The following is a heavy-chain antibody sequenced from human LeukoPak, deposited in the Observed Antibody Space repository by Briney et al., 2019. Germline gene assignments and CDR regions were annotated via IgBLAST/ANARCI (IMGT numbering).Heavy chain of an antibody. CDR3: ARVGPWVNPDYYYYYMDV. Sequence: SETLSLTCTVSGGSISSSSYYWGWIRQPLGKGLEWIGSIYYSGSTYYNPSLKSRVTISVDTSKNQFSLKLSSVTAADTAVYYCARVGPWVNPDYYYYYMDVWGKGTTVTVSS. J-gene: IGHJ6*03. CDR2: IYYSGST. D-gene: IGHD1-14*01. V-gene: IGHV4-39*07. CDR1: GGSISSSSYY.